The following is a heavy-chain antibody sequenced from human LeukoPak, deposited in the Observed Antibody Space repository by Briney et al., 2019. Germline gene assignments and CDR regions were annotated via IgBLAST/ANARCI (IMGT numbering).Heavy chain of an antibody. V-gene: IGHV1-24*01. J-gene: IGHJ4*02. CDR3: ATPGGFGELLPLDY. CDR2: FDPEDGET. D-gene: IGHD3-10*01. Sequence: GASVKLSCTVSGYTLTELSMHWVRQAPGKGLEWMGGFDPEDGETIYAQKFQGRVTMTEDTSTDTAYMELSSLRSEDTAVYYCATPGGFGELLPLDYWGQGTLVTVSS. CDR1: GYTLTELS.